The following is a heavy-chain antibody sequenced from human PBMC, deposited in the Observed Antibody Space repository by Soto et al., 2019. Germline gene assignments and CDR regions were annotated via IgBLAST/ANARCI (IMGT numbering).Heavy chain of an antibody. CDR3: ARAGGLGAVAADS. V-gene: IGHV4-30-2*01. CDR1: GGSISSGGYS. D-gene: IGHD6-19*01. J-gene: IGHJ4*02. CDR2: IYHSGST. Sequence: QLQLQESGSGLVKPSQTLSLTCAVSGGSISSGGYSWSWFRQPPGKGLEWIGYIYHSGSTYYNPSLKSRVTISVDRSKNQFSLKLSSVTAADTAVYYCARAGGLGAVAADSWGQGTLVTVSS.